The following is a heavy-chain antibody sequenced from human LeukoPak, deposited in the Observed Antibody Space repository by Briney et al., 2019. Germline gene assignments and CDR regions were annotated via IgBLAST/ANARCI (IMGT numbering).Heavy chain of an antibody. V-gene: IGHV3-72*01. Sequence: PGASLRLSCAASGFTFSYYYMDWVRQAPGKGLNWVGRIRKKANSYTTEYAASVKGRFTISRDDSKNSLYLQMNGLKTEDTAVYYCARGNRGFDYWGQGTLVTVSS. D-gene: IGHD7-27*01. J-gene: IGHJ4*02. CDR1: GFTFSYYY. CDR2: IRKKANSYTT. CDR3: ARGNRGFDY.